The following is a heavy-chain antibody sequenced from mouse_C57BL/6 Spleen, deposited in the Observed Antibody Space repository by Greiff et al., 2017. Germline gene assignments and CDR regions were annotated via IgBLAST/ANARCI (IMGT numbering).Heavy chain of an antibody. J-gene: IGHJ3*01. Sequence: VQLQPSGAELVKPGASVKISCKASGYAFSSYWLNWVKQRPGKGLEWIGQIYPGDGDTNYNGKFKGKATLTADKSSSTAYMQLSSLTSEDSAVYFCARGDYGSETWFAYWGQGTLVTVSA. CDR2: IYPGDGDT. CDR1: GYAFSSYW. CDR3: ARGDYGSETWFAY. V-gene: IGHV1-80*01. D-gene: IGHD1-1*01.